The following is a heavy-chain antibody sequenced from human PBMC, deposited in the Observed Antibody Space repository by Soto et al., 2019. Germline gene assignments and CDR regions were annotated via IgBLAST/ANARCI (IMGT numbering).Heavy chain of an antibody. D-gene: IGHD4-17*01. CDR1: GFTFSSYA. V-gene: IGHV3-64*01. J-gene: IGHJ4*02. CDR3: ATGSSRDSGGYFDY. CDR2: ISSNGGST. Sequence: QPGGSLRLSCAASGFTFSSYAMHWVRQAPGKGLEYVSAISSNGGSTYYAKSVKGRFTISRDNSKNTLYLQMGSLRAEDMAVYYCATGSSRDSGGYFDYWGQGTLVTVSS.